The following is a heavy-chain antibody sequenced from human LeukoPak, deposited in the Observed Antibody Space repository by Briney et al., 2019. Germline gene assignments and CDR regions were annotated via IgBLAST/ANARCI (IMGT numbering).Heavy chain of an antibody. J-gene: IGHJ4*02. CDR2: IYPDASAT. CDR3: ARRRYYDSSGYFIFDY. Sequence: GESLQISCKVSGFRFTSYWIGWVRQMPGKGLEWMGIIYPDASATTYSPSFQGQVTISADKSISTAYLQWVSLRASDTAMYYCARRRYYDSSGYFIFDYWGQGTLVTVS. D-gene: IGHD3-22*01. V-gene: IGHV5-51*01. CDR1: GFRFTSYW.